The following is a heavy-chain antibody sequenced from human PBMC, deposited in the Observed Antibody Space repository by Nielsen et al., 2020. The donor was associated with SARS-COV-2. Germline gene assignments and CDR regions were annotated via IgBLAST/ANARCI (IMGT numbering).Heavy chain of an antibody. V-gene: IGHV3-11*06. Sequence: GGSLRLSCAASGFTFSDYYMSWIRQAPGQGLEWVSYISSSSSYTNYADSVKGRFTISRDGSKNTLFLQMNSLGPEDTAVYFCARDQMFRAVHYFYHYNMDVWGKGTTVSVSS. J-gene: IGHJ6*03. CDR1: GFTFSDYY. CDR3: ARDQMFRAVHYFYHYNMDV. D-gene: IGHD3-10*02. CDR2: ISSSSSYT.